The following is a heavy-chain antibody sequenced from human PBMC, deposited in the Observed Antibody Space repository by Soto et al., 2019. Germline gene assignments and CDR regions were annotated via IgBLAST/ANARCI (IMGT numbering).Heavy chain of an antibody. CDR3: AMDLYGGSSRFDY. V-gene: IGHV1-69*13. D-gene: IGHD2-15*01. CDR2: IIPIFGTA. J-gene: IGHJ4*02. CDR1: GGTFSSYT. Sequence: TSVKVSCKDSGGTFSSYTSSWVRQAPGQGLEWMGGIIPIFGTANYAQKFQGRVTITADESTSTAYMELSSLRAEDTAVYYCAMDLYGGSSRFDYWGQGTLVTVSS.